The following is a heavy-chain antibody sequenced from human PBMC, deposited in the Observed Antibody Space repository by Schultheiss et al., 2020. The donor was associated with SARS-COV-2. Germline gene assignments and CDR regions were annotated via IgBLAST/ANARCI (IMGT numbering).Heavy chain of an antibody. CDR3: ARRARSGYCSSTSCKGSPPLRYYYYMDV. Sequence: GGSLRLSCAASGFTFSSYAMHWVRQAPGKGLEWVAVISYDGSNKYYADSVKGRFTISRDNSKNTLYLQMNSLRAEDTAVYYCARRARSGYCSSTSCKGSPPLRYYYYMDVWGKGTTVTVSS. V-gene: IGHV3-30*07. D-gene: IGHD2-2*01. J-gene: IGHJ6*03. CDR2: ISYDGSNK. CDR1: GFTFSSYA.